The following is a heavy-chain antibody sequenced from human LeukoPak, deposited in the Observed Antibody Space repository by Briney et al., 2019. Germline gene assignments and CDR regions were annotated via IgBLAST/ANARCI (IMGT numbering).Heavy chain of an antibody. V-gene: IGHV1-69*04. CDR2: IIPILGIA. Sequence: SVKVSCKASGGTFSSYAISWVRQAPGQGLELKGMIIPILGIANYAQKFQGRGTITADKSTSTAYMELSSLRSEDTAVYYCASLQQLTTYYFDYWGQGTLVTVSS. CDR3: ASLQQLTTYYFDY. CDR1: GGTFSSYA. J-gene: IGHJ4*02. D-gene: IGHD6-13*01.